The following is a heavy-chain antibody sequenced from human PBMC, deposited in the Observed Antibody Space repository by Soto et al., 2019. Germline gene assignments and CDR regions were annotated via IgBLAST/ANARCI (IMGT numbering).Heavy chain of an antibody. CDR1: GGSISSGNFS. CDR2: IFHTGST. D-gene: IGHD2-2*01. CDR3: ARVPDR. J-gene: IGHJ5*02. Sequence: SETLSLTCTVSGGSISSGNFSWSWIRQPPGKGLEWIAYIFHTGSTFYNSSLKTRVTISVDRSKNQFSLKLRSVTDADTAVYYCARVPDRWGQGTLVTVSS. V-gene: IGHV4-30-2*01.